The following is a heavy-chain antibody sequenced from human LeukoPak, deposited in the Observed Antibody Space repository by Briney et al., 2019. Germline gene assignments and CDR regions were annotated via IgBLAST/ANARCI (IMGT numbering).Heavy chain of an antibody. D-gene: IGHD3-10*01. CDR2: IYPGDSDT. J-gene: IGHJ4*02. CDR3: ARGGHYYYGSDSFDY. CDR1: GYSFTSYW. Sequence: KCGESLKISCKGSGYSFTSYWIGWVRQMPGKGLGWMGIIYPGDSDTRYSPFFQGQVTISADKSISTAYLQWSSLKASDTAMYYCARGGHYYYGSDSFDYWGQGTLVTVSS. V-gene: IGHV5-51*01.